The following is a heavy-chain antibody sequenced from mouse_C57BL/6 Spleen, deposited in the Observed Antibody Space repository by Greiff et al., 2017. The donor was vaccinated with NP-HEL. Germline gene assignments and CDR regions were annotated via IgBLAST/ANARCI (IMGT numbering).Heavy chain of an antibody. CDR3: AIWYFDV. CDR1: GYTFTSYW. J-gene: IGHJ1*03. Sequence: QVQLQQPGAELVKPGASVKLSCKASGYTFTSYWMHWVKQRPGRGLEWIGRIDPKSGGTKYNEKFKSKATLTVDKPYSTAYMQLSSLTSEDAAVYYCAIWYFDVWGTGTTVTVSS. CDR2: IDPKSGGT. V-gene: IGHV1-72*01.